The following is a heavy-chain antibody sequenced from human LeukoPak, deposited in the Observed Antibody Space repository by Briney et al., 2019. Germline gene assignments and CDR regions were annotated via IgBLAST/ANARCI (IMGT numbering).Heavy chain of an antibody. J-gene: IGHJ4*02. CDR3: AKDPRTGAVSGIFYFDY. V-gene: IGHV3-30*04. D-gene: IGHD6-19*01. Sequence: GGTLRLSCAASGFTFSSHPMHWVRQAPGKGLEWVGVILYDGSNKYYADSVKGRFTISRDNSKNTLYLQMDSLRPEDTAVYYCAKDPRTGAVSGIFYFDYWGQGTLVTLSS. CDR2: ILYDGSNK. CDR1: GFTFSSHP.